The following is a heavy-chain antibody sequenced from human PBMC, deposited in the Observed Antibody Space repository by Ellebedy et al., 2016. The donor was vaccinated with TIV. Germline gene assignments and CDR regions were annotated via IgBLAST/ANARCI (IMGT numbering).Heavy chain of an antibody. J-gene: IGHJ3*02. Sequence: SETLSLTXAVYGGSFSGYYWSWIRQPPGKGLEWIGEINHGGSTNYNPSLKSRVTISVDTSKNQFSLRLSSVTAADTAVYYCARRGFTMIVPDAFDIWGQGTMVTVSS. CDR3: ARRGFTMIVPDAFDI. CDR2: INHGGST. V-gene: IGHV4-34*01. CDR1: GGSFSGYY. D-gene: IGHD3-22*01.